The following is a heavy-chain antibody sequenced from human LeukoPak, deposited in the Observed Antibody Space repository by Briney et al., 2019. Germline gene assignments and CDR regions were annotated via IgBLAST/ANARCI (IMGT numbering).Heavy chain of an antibody. Sequence: GGSLRLSCAASGFTFSSYAMSWVRQAPGKGLEWVSAISGSGGSTYYADSVEGRFTISRDNSKNTLYLQMNSLRAEDTAVYYCAKDLYYGSGTYYSVFDYWGQGTLVTVSS. CDR1: GFTFSSYA. CDR2: ISGSGGST. V-gene: IGHV3-23*01. CDR3: AKDLYYGSGTYYSVFDY. D-gene: IGHD3-10*01. J-gene: IGHJ4*02.